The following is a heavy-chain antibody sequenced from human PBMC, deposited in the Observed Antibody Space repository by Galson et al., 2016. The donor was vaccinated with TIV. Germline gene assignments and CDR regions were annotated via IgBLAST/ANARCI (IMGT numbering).Heavy chain of an antibody. D-gene: IGHD3-10*01. J-gene: IGHJ4*02. CDR2: ISSSSSYI. CDR3: ARDPHYYYGSGSFMPFFDY. V-gene: IGHV3-21*01. CDR1: GFTLSSYS. Sequence: SLRLSCAASGFTLSSYSMNWVRQAPGKGLEWVSSISSSSSYIYYADSVKGRFTISRDNAKNSLYLQMNSLRAEDTAVYYCARDPHYYYGSGSFMPFFDYWGQGTLVTVSS.